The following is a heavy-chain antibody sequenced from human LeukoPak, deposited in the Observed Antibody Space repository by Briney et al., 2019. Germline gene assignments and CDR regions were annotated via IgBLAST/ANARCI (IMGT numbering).Heavy chain of an antibody. D-gene: IGHD3-22*01. CDR2: IYYSGST. CDR1: GGSISSYY. Sequence: PSETLSLTCTVSGGSISSYYWSLIRQPPGKGLEWIGYIYYSGSTNYNPSLKSRVTMSVDTSKNQFSLKLSSVTAADTAVYYCARDSGDSSGYYYLFDYWGQGTLVTVSS. V-gene: IGHV4-59*12. J-gene: IGHJ4*02. CDR3: ARDSGDSSGYYYLFDY.